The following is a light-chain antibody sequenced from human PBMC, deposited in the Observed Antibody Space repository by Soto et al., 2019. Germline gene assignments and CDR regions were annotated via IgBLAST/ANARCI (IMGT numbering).Light chain of an antibody. CDR3: QQYGSSGT. CDR1: QSVSNNY. J-gene: IGKJ1*01. CDR2: GAT. V-gene: IGKV3-20*01. Sequence: EIVLTQSPGTLSLSPGERPTLSCRASQSVSNNYLAWYQQKPGQAPRLLIYGATNRATGIPDRFSGSGSGTDFTLTISRLEPEDFAVYYCQQYGSSGTFGQGTKVEIK.